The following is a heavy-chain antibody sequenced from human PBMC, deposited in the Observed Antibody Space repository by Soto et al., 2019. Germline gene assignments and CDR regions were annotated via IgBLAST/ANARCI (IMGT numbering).Heavy chain of an antibody. D-gene: IGHD3-22*01. Sequence: QVQLQESGPGLVKPSQTLSLTCTVSGGSVSSGGYYWSWIRQHPGKGLEWIGYIYYSGSTYYNPSLKSRVIIRVDTSKSQFSLKLSSVTAADTAVYYCAIYDSSGSRGFQHWGQGTLVNVSS. CDR3: AIYDSSGSRGFQH. CDR2: IYYSGST. CDR1: GGSVSSGGYY. J-gene: IGHJ1*01. V-gene: IGHV4-31*03.